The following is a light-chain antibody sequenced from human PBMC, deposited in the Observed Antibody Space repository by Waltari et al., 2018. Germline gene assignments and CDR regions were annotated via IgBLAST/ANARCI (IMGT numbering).Light chain of an antibody. CDR1: QGIGSY. CDR3: QQLHSYPRT. V-gene: IGKV1-9*01. J-gene: IGKJ4*01. Sequence: DIQLTQSPSFLSASVGDRVTITCRASQGIGSYLACYQQKPGKAPTLLIYAASTLQSGFPSMFSGSYSGTEFTLTISRLQPEDFASYFCQQLHSYPRTFGGGTKMEI. CDR2: AAS.